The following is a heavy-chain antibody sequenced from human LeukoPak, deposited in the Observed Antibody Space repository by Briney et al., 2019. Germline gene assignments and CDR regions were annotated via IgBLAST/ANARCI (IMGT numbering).Heavy chain of an antibody. CDR2: IIPILGIA. CDR3: ARDLYGGNSPDY. J-gene: IGHJ4*02. Sequence: GASVKVSCKASGGTFSSYTISWVRQAPGQGLEWMGRIIPILGIANYAQKFQGRVTITADKSTSTAYMELSSLRSEDTAVYYRARDLYGGNSPDYWGQGTLVTVSS. V-gene: IGHV1-69*04. CDR1: GGTFSSYT. D-gene: IGHD4-23*01.